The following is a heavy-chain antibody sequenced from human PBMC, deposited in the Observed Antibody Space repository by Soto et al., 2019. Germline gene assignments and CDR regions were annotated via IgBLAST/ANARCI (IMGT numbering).Heavy chain of an antibody. D-gene: IGHD6-19*01. Sequence: SETLSLTCTVSGGSISSYYWSWIRQPPGKGLERIGYIYYSGSTNYNPSLKSRVTISVDTSKNQFSLKLSSVTAADTAVYYCARAARKSSGWYRVSTYYFDYWGQGTLVTVSS. V-gene: IGHV4-59*01. J-gene: IGHJ4*02. CDR2: IYYSGST. CDR1: GGSISSYY. CDR3: ARAARKSSGWYRVSTYYFDY.